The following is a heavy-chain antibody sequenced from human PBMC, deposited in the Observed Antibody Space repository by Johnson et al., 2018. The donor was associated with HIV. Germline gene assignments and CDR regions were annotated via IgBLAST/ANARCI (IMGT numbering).Heavy chain of an antibody. CDR1: GFNFSSYG. D-gene: IGHD5-24*01. Sequence: VQLVESGGGVVQPGRSLRLSCVASGFNFSSYGMHWVRHSTGKGLEWVSYISSSGSTKYYVDSVKGRFTISRDNAKNSLYLQMNSLRAEDTAVYYCARGRWLHLGAFDIWGQGTMVTVSS. J-gene: IGHJ3*02. V-gene: IGHV3-48*04. CDR3: ARGRWLHLGAFDI. CDR2: ISSSGSTK.